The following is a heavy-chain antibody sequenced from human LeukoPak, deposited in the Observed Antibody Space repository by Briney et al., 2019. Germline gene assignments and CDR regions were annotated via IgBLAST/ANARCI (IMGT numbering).Heavy chain of an antibody. V-gene: IGHV4-39*01. CDR1: GGSISSNGYY. CDR3: ARAYGARPYYYFDY. J-gene: IGHJ4*02. CDR2: IYYSGSA. D-gene: IGHD4-17*01. Sequence: PSETLSLTCSVSGGSISSNGYYWGWIRQPPGKGPEWIGAIYYSGSAYYNPSLKSRVTISVDTSKNQFSLEVTSVTAADTAVYYCARAYGARPYYYFDYWGQGTLVTVSS.